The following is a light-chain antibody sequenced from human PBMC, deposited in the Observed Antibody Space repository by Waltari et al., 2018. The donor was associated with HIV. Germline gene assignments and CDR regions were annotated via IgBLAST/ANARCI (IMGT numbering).Light chain of an antibody. CDR2: ATT. J-gene: IGKJ2*01. Sequence: DIQMTQSPSSLSASAGDRVTITCRASQSISTYLNRYQQKAGKAPKLLIYATTSLQSGVPSRFSGSGSGTDFTLTISSLQPEDFATYYCQQSYSTPNTFGQGTKLEIK. CDR3: QQSYSTPNT. CDR1: QSISTY. V-gene: IGKV1-39*01.